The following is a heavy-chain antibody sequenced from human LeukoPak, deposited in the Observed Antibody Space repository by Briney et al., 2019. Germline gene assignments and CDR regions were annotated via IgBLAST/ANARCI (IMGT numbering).Heavy chain of an antibody. V-gene: IGHV4-39*01. D-gene: IGHD2-15*01. CDR3: ARHSGYCSGGSCYYYYFDY. Sequence: SETLSLSCTVSGGSISSSSYYWGWIRQPPGKGLEWIGSIYYSGSTYYNPSLKSRVTISVDASKNQFSLKLSSVTAADTAVYYCARHSGYCSGGSCYYYYFDYWGQGTLVTVSS. CDR1: GGSISSSSYY. CDR2: IYYSGST. J-gene: IGHJ4*02.